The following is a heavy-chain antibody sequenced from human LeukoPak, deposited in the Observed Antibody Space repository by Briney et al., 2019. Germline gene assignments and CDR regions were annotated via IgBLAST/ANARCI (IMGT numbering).Heavy chain of an antibody. CDR2: IYYSGST. Sequence: SETLSLTCTVSGGSFSTYYWSWIRQPPGKGLEWIGYIYYSGSTAYNPPLKSRVTMSLDTSKNQFSLSLTSVTAADTAVYYCTRAVITFGAAVAKGFDCWGQGTLVTVSS. CDR1: GGSFSTYY. CDR3: TRAVITFGAAVAKGFDC. D-gene: IGHD3-16*01. J-gene: IGHJ4*02. V-gene: IGHV4-59*01.